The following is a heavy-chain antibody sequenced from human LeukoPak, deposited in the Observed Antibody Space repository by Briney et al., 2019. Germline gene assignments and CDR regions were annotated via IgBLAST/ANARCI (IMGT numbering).Heavy chain of an antibody. J-gene: IGHJ4*02. V-gene: IGHV3-7*01. CDR1: GFTFNYYW. D-gene: IGHD7-27*01. CDR2: IKKDGSEK. CDR3: ARDAWGVDY. Sequence: PGGSLRLSCAASGFTFNYYWMSWVRQAPGKGLEWVANIKKDGSEKYYVDSVKGRFTISRDNAQNSLFLHMNSLRAEDTAVYYCARDAWGVDYWGQGTLVTVSS.